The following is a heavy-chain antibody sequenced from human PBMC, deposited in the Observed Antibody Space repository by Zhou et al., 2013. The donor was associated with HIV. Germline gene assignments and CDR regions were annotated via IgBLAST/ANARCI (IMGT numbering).Heavy chain of an antibody. CDR1: GGTFSSYA. J-gene: IGHJ6*03. V-gene: IGHV1-69*05. CDR3: ARAEFRGSVWGYYYYYYMDV. Sequence: QVQLVQSGAEVKKPGSSVKVSCKASGGTFSSYAFIWVRQAPGQRLEWMGGINPMFRTANYAQKFQGRVTITTDESTSTAYMELSSVRSEDTAVYYCARAEFRGSVWGYYYYYYMDVWGKGTTVTVSS. D-gene: IGHD7-27*01. CDR2: INPMFRTA.